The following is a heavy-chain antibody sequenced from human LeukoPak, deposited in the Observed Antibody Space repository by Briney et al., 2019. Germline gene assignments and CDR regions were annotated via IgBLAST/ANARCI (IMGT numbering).Heavy chain of an antibody. Sequence: ASVKVSCKASEYTFTDYYIHWVRQAPGQGLEWMGRINPNSGGTDYAQRFQGRVTMTRDTSISTAYMELSSLRSDDTAVYYCTRSPAAVRSDYWGQGTLVTVSS. CDR3: TRSPAAVRSDY. V-gene: IGHV1-2*06. CDR1: EYTFTDYY. CDR2: INPNSGGT. D-gene: IGHD6-13*01. J-gene: IGHJ4*02.